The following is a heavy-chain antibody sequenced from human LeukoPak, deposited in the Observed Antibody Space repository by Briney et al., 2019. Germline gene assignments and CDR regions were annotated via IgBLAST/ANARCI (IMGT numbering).Heavy chain of an antibody. Sequence: GGSLRLSCAASGFTFSSYSMNWVRHAPGKGLEWVSSISSSSSYIYYADSVKGRFTISRDNAKNSLYLQMNSLRAEDTAVYYCARGSRIAAAGLVDYWGQGTLVTVSS. CDR3: ARGSRIAAAGLVDY. V-gene: IGHV3-21*01. D-gene: IGHD6-13*01. CDR1: GFTFSSYS. CDR2: ISSSSSYI. J-gene: IGHJ4*02.